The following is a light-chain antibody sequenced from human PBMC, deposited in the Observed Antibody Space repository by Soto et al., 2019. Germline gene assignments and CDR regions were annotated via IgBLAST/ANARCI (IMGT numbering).Light chain of an antibody. J-gene: IGLJ2*01. CDR2: DVN. Sequence: QSALTQPASVSGSPGQSITISCTGTSSDVGGYNYVSWYQQHPGKAPKLMIYDVNNRPSGVSNRFSGSKSGNTASLTISGLQAEDEAYYYCSSYTSSSTLVFGGGTKVTVL. V-gene: IGLV2-14*01. CDR1: SSDVGGYNY. CDR3: SSYTSSSTLV.